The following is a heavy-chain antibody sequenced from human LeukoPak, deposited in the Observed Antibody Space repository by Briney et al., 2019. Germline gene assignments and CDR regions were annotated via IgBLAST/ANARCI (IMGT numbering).Heavy chain of an antibody. CDR3: ARTATITIFGVVLASDFDY. J-gene: IGHJ4*02. V-gene: IGHV4-59*01. CDR1: GGSIGSYY. Sequence: SETLSLTCTVSGGSIGSYYWSWIRQPPGKGLEWIGYIYYSGSTNYNPSLKSRVTISVDTSKNQFSLKLSSVTAADTAVYYCARTATITIFGVVLASDFDYWGQGTLVTVSS. CDR2: IYYSGST. D-gene: IGHD3-3*01.